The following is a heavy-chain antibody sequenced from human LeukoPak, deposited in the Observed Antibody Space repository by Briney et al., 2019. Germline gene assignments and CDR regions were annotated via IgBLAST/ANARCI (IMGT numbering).Heavy chain of an antibody. CDR1: GGSISSYY. Sequence: PSETLSLTCTVSGGSISSYYWSWIRQPPGKGLEYIGYIYFSGRTNYNPSLKSRVTISVDTSKNQFSLKLSSVTAADTAVYYCARDRWEQLDYWGQGTLVTVSS. D-gene: IGHD6-6*01. J-gene: IGHJ4*02. CDR3: ARDRWEQLDY. CDR2: IYFSGRT. V-gene: IGHV4-59*01.